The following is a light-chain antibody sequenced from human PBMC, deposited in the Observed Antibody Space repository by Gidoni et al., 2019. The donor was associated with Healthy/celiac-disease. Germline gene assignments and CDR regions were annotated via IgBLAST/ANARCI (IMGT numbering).Light chain of an antibody. CDR1: SSDVGGYNY. J-gene: IGLJ2*01. V-gene: IGLV2-8*01. CDR3: SSYAGSNNLV. Sequence: QSALTHPPSASGSPGQSVTISCTGTSSDVGGYNYVSWYQQHPGKATKLMIYEVSKRPSGVPDRFSGSKSGNTASLTVSGLQAEDEADYYCSSYAGSNNLVFGGGTKLTVL. CDR2: EVS.